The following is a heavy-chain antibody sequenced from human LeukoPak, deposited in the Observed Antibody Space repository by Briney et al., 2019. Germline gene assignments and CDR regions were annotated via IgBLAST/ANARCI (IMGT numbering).Heavy chain of an antibody. V-gene: IGHV4-59*01. Sequence: SETLSLTCTVSGGSISSYYWSWIRQPPGKGLEWIGYIYYSGSTNYNPSLKSRVTISVDTSKNQFSLKLSSVTAADTAVYYCARDRIAVAGTPIYYDMDVWGQGTTVTVSS. CDR3: ARDRIAVAGTPIYYDMDV. CDR2: IYYSGST. D-gene: IGHD6-19*01. J-gene: IGHJ6*02. CDR1: GGSISSYY.